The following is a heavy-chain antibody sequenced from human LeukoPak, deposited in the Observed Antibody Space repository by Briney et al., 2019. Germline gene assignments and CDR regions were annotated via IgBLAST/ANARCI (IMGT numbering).Heavy chain of an antibody. Sequence: ASVKVSCKASGYTFTTNGIIWVRQAPGQGLEWMGWISAKNGNTNYAQNLQGRVTMTSDTSTSTAYMELRSLRSDDKAVYYCARGGGGQWGYFDYWGQGTLVTVSS. V-gene: IGHV1-18*04. J-gene: IGHJ4*02. D-gene: IGHD3-16*01. CDR1: GYTFTTNG. CDR2: ISAKNGNT. CDR3: ARGGGGQWGYFDY.